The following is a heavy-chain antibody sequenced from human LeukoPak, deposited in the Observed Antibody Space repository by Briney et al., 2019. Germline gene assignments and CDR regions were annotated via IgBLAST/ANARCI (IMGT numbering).Heavy chain of an antibody. CDR1: GFTVSSNY. J-gene: IGHJ4*02. V-gene: IGHV3-23*01. D-gene: IGHD3-10*02. Sequence: GGSLRLSCAASGFTVSSNYMSWARQAPGKGLEWVSAISGSGGTAYYADSVKGRFTISRDNSKNTLYLQMNSLRAEDTAVYYCICSNPTSDYWGQGTLVTVSS. CDR2: ISGSGGTA. CDR3: ICSNPTSDY.